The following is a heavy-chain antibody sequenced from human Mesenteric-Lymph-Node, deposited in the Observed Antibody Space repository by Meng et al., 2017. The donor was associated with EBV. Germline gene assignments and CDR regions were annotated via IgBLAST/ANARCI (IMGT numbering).Heavy chain of an antibody. J-gene: IGHJ5*02. D-gene: IGHD4-17*01. V-gene: IGHV3-53*01. CDR1: GLTISSSY. CDR2: IYSDGTT. CDR3: ARDWRTTVTT. Sequence: VGLLGSAGGLIQPGGSLRLSCAASGLTISSSYMSGVRQAPGKGPEWVSVIYSDGTTFYADSVRGRFTVSRDNSKNTLYLQMNSLRVEDTAVYYCARDWRTTVTTWGQGTLVTVSS.